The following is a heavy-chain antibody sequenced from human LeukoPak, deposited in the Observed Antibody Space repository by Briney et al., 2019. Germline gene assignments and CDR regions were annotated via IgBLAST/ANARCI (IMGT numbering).Heavy chain of an antibody. D-gene: IGHD2-2*01. Sequence: GGSLRLSCAASGFTFSSYWTSWVRQAPGKGLEWVANIKQDGSEKYYVDSVKGRFTISRDNAKNSLYLQMNSLRAKDTAVYYCARQYPTPTAGYYFDYWGQGTLVTVSS. CDR2: IKQDGSEK. CDR3: ARQYPTPTAGYYFDY. J-gene: IGHJ4*02. V-gene: IGHV3-7*01. CDR1: GFTFSSYW.